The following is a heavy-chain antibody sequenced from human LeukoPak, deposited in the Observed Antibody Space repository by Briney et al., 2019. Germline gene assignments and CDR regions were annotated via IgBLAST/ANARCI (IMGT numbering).Heavy chain of an antibody. CDR3: ARSRYYDSSGYYPTTTNFDY. D-gene: IGHD3-22*01. CDR1: GGSICSYY. V-gene: IGHV4-59*01. J-gene: IGHJ4*02. Sequence: SETLSLTCTVSGGSICSYYWSWIRQPPGKGLEWIGYIYYSGSTNYNPSLKSRVTISVDTSKNQFSLKLSSVTAADTAVYYCARSRYYDSSGYYPTTTNFDYWGQGTLVTVSS. CDR2: IYYSGST.